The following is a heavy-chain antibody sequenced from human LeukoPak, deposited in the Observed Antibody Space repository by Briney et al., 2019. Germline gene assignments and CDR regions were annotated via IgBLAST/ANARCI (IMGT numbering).Heavy chain of an antibody. Sequence: SETLSLICTVSGGSISSGDYYWSWIRQPPGKGLECIGYIYYSGSTYYNPSLKSRVTMSVDTSKNQFSLKVNSVTAADTGVYYCARVISLTGTSPYIDYWGQGTLVTVSS. CDR1: GGSISSGDYY. CDR3: ARVISLTGTSPYIDY. J-gene: IGHJ4*02. V-gene: IGHV4-30-4*01. D-gene: IGHD1-7*01. CDR2: IYYSGST.